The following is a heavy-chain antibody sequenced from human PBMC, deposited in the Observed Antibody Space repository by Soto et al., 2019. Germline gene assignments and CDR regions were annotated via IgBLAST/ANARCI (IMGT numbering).Heavy chain of an antibody. Sequence: SETLSLTCAVYGGSFSGYYWSWIRQPPGKGLEWIGEIKHSGSTNYNPSLKSRVTISVDTSKNQFSLKLSSVTAADTAVYYCARRGDFWSGSYGMDVWGQGTTVTVSS. V-gene: IGHV4-34*01. CDR1: GGSFSGYY. CDR2: IKHSGST. D-gene: IGHD3-3*01. J-gene: IGHJ6*02. CDR3: ARRGDFWSGSYGMDV.